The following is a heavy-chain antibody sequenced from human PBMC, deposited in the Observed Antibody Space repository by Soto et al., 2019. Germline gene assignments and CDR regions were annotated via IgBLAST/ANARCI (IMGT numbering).Heavy chain of an antibody. V-gene: IGHV4-31*03. J-gene: IGHJ6*02. Sequence: PSETLSLTCTVSGGSITSAAFYWSWIRQHPGKGLEWIGYIYYNGITYYNSSLKSRVTIEIDTSKNQFSLKLSSVTAADTAVYFCARSYNTVPLKGMDVWGQGTTVTVSS. CDR1: GGSITSAAFY. D-gene: IGHD1-20*01. CDR2: IYYNGIT. CDR3: ARSYNTVPLKGMDV.